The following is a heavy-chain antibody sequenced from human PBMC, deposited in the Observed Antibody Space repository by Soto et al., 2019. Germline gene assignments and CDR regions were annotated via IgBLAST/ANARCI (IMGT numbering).Heavy chain of an antibody. CDR2: ISYDGSNK. CDR1: GFTLKSYG. J-gene: IGHJ4*02. D-gene: IGHD4-17*01. V-gene: IGHV3-30*18. Sequence: RTMELSSAASGFTLKSYGMHWVRQAPGKGLEWLAVISYDGSNKYYADSVKGRFTISRDNSKNTLYLQMNSLRAEDTAVYYCAKDLYGDYGGYWGQGTLVTVSS. CDR3: AKDLYGDYGGY.